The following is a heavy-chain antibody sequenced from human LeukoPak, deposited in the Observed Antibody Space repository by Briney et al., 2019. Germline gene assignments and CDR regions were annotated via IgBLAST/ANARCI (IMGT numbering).Heavy chain of an antibody. CDR3: ATLYGDYITSDY. V-gene: IGHV1-2*02. Sequence: ASVKVSCKASGYTFTAYYMHWVRQAPGQGLEWMGWINPNSGDTNYAQKFQGRVTMTRDTSISTAYMELSRLRSDDAAVYYCATLYGDYITSDYWGQGTLVTASS. D-gene: IGHD4-17*01. CDR2: INPNSGDT. CDR1: GYTFTAYY. J-gene: IGHJ4*02.